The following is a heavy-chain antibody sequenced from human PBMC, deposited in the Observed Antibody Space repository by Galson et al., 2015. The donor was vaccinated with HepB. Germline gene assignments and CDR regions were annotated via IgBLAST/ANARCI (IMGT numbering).Heavy chain of an antibody. CDR2: IDWDDNK. D-gene: IGHD1-1*01. V-gene: IGHV2-70*11. CDR3: ARELERPGDYNYYNYMDV. Sequence: PALVKPTQTLTLTCTFSGFSLRTSGMCLTWIRQPPGKALEWLARIDWDDNKYYNISLKTRLIISKDTSKNQVVLRMTNMDPVDTATYYCARELERPGDYNYYNYMDVWGKGTTVTVSS. CDR1: GFSLRTSGMC. J-gene: IGHJ6*03.